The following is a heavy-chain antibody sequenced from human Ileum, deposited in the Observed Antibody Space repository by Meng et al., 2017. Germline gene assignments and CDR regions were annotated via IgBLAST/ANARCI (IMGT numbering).Heavy chain of an antibody. CDR1: GYTFTSTNYG. V-gene: IGHV1-18*01. CDR2: VSTYNDDT. D-gene: IGHD4-17*01. J-gene: IGHJ4*02. Sequence: QGQRVQSGAEVKKPGASVKVSCKASGYTFTSTNYGISWMRQAPGQGLEWMGWVSTYNDDTNHVQKFQDRVTMTTDTSTSTVYMELRSLRSDDTAVYYCARDQIGDYVWDYWGQGTLVTVSS. CDR3: ARDQIGDYVWDY.